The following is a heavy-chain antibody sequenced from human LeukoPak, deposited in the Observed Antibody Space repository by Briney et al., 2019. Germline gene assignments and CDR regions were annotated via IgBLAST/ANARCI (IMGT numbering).Heavy chain of an antibody. V-gene: IGHV3-21*01. CDR1: GFTFSSYS. CDR3: ARDSIHYGDYCFDY. Sequence: GGSLRLSCAASGFTFSSYSMNWVRQAPGKGLEWVSSISSSSSYIYYADSVKGRFTISRDNAKNSLYLQMNSLRAGDTAVYYCARDSIHYGDYCFDYWGQGTLVTVSS. CDR2: ISSSSSYI. J-gene: IGHJ4*02. D-gene: IGHD4-17*01.